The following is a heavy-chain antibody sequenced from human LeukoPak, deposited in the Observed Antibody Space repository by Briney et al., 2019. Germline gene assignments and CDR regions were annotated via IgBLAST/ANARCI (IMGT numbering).Heavy chain of an antibody. CDR3: ARDRGSGWYHYYYYMDV. Sequence: ASVKVSCKASGYTFTSYGISWVRQAPGQGLEWMGWISAYNGNTNYAQKLQGRVTITTDTSTSTAYMELRSLRSDDTAVYYCARDRGSGWYHYYYYMDVWGKGTTVTISS. J-gene: IGHJ6*03. V-gene: IGHV1-18*01. D-gene: IGHD6-19*01. CDR2: ISAYNGNT. CDR1: GYTFTSYG.